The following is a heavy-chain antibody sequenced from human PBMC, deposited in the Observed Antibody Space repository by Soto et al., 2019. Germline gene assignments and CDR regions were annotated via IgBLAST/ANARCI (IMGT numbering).Heavy chain of an antibody. D-gene: IGHD2-2*01. J-gene: IGHJ4*02. Sequence: VGSLRLSFAASGFTFSSYAMTWVRQALGQGAEWVSAISGSGGSTYYADPVKGRFTISRDNSKNTLYLQMNSLRAEDTAVYYCAKGSTGVVVPAATIPYYFDYWGQGTLVTVSS. CDR3: AKGSTGVVVPAATIPYYFDY. V-gene: IGHV3-23*01. CDR1: GFTFSSYA. CDR2: ISGSGGST.